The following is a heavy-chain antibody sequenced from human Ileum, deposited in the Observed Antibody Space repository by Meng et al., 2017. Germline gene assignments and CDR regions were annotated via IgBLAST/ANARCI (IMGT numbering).Heavy chain of an antibody. V-gene: IGHV3-53*02. CDR3: AGRAMGAAAYDY. CDR2: IYGDGST. J-gene: IGHJ4*02. CDR1: GFTVSGNS. D-gene: IGHD6-13*01. Sequence: EVPLGETGGGVLQPGESLRISWAASGFTVSGNSMTWVRQAPGKGLEWVSLIYGDGSTFYADSVKGRFTISIDNSKNTVYLQMTSLRLEDTAVYYCAGRAMGAAAYDYWGQGTLVTVSS.